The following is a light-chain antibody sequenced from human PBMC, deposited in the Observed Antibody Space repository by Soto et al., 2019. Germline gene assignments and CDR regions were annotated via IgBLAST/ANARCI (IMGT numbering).Light chain of an antibody. CDR3: SSYTSSSLVV. J-gene: IGLJ2*01. CDR1: SSDVGGYNY. Sequence: QSALTQPASVSGSPGQSITISCTGTSSDVGGYNYVSWYQQHPGKAPKLMIYEVSNRPSGVSNRFFGSKSGNTASLTISGLQAEDEADYYCSSYTSSSLVVFGGGTKVTVL. V-gene: IGLV2-14*01. CDR2: EVS.